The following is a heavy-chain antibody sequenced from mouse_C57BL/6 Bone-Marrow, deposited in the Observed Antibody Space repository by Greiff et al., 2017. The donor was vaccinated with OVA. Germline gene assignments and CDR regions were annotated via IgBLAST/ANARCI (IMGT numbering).Heavy chain of an antibody. CDR1: GFTFSSYG. CDR2: ISSGGSYT. Sequence: EVKLMESGGDLVKPGGSLKLSCAASGFTFSSYGMSWVRQTPDKRLEWVATISSGGSYTYSPDSVKGRFTISRDNAKNTLYLQMSSLKSEDTAMYYCARQAITTVDAYWGQGTLVTVSA. J-gene: IGHJ3*01. D-gene: IGHD1-1*01. CDR3: ARQAITTVDAY. V-gene: IGHV5-6*01.